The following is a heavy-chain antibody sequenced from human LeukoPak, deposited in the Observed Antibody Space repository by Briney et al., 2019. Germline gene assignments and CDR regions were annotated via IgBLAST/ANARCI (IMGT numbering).Heavy chain of an antibody. Sequence: GGSLRLSCAASGFTFSNAWVSWVRQAPGKGLEWVGRLKSKTDGGTTDHAAPVKGRFTISRDDSKNTLYLQMNSLKTEDTAVYYCPTVSRLVPAAPVDYWVQGTLVTVSS. CDR2: LKSKTDGGTT. V-gene: IGHV3-15*01. CDR1: GFTFSNAW. J-gene: IGHJ4*02. D-gene: IGHD2-2*01. CDR3: PTVSRLVPAAPVDY.